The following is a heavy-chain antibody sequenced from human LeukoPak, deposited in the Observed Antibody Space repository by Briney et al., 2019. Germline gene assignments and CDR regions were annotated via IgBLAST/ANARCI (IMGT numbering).Heavy chain of an antibody. V-gene: IGHV3-66*04. CDR3: ARLSVDRGLGFDY. CDR2: IYTGGNT. D-gene: IGHD4-23*01. J-gene: IGHJ4*02. CDR1: GFTVSSDY. Sequence: GESLRLSCVASGFTVSSDYMNWVRQAPGKGLEWVSVIYTGGNTYYSDSVKGRFTISRDNSKNTVFLQMNNLRAEDTAVYYCARLSVDRGLGFDYWGQGTLVTVSS.